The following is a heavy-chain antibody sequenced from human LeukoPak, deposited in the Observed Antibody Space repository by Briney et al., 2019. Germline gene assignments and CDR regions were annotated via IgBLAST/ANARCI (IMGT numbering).Heavy chain of an antibody. D-gene: IGHD4-17*01. CDR2: ISSSSSYI. J-gene: IGHJ2*01. CDR3: AVDTVTTLKSRYFDL. CDR1: GFTFSSYS. Sequence: PGGSLRLSCAASGFTFSSYSMNWVRQAPGKGLEWVSSISSSSSYIYYADSVKGRFTISRDNAKNSLYLQMNSLRAEDTAVYYCAVDTVTTLKSRYFDLWGRGTLVTVSS. V-gene: IGHV3-21*01.